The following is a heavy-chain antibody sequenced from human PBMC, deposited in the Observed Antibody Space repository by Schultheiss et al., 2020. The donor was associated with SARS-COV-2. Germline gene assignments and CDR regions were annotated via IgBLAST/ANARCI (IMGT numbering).Heavy chain of an antibody. Sequence: GESLKISCAASGFTFSSYDMSWVRQAPGKGLVWVSAISTAGDTHYPGSVKGRFSISRDNSQNTLNLQMNSLRAEDTAIYYCAKAIPYWNFDLWGRGALVTVSS. V-gene: IGHV3-23*01. J-gene: IGHJ2*01. CDR2: ISTAGDT. CDR3: AKAIPYWNFDL. CDR1: GFTFSSYD.